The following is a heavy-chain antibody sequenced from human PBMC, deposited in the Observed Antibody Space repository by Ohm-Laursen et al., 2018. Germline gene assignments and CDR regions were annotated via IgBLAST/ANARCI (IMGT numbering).Heavy chain of an antibody. V-gene: IGHV3-48*03. CDR3: AKDRTLPEN. CDR1: GFTFSSYE. D-gene: IGHD2-2*01. Sequence: SLRLSCTASGFTFSSYEMNWVRQAPGKGLEWVSYISSGDNSVYYADSVKGRFTVFRDNSKNTLYLQMNSLRAEDTALYYCAKDRTLPENWGQGALVTVSS. J-gene: IGHJ4*02. CDR2: ISSGDNSV.